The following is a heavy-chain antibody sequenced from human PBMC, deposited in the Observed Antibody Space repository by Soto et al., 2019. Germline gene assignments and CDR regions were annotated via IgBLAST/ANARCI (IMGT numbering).Heavy chain of an antibody. CDR2: SRDKAQGYST. J-gene: IGHJ4*02. CDR3: TKAPTTSSGWYSSPEYYFDS. D-gene: IGHD6-19*01. V-gene: IGHV3-72*01. Sequence: WGSLRLSCAGSGFTLSDHYIDWVRQAPGKGLEWVGRSRDKAQGYSTAYAASVKGRCTISRDNSKNTLYLQMNSLRAEDTAVYYCTKAPTTSSGWYSSPEYYFDSWGQGTLVTVS. CDR1: GFTLSDHY.